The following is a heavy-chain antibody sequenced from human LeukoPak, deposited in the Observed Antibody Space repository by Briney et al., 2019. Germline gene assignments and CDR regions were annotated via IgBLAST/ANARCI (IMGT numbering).Heavy chain of an antibody. J-gene: IGHJ4*02. D-gene: IGHD6-19*01. CDR1: GFTFSSYW. CDR2: ISYDGSNK. V-gene: IGHV3-30*18. CDR3: AKYSSGWYFDN. Sequence: GGSLRLSCAASGFTFSSYWMNWARQAPGKGLEWVAVISYDGSNKYYADSVKGRFTISRDNSKNTLYLQMNSLRAEDTAVYYCAKYSSGWYFDNWGQGTLVTVSS.